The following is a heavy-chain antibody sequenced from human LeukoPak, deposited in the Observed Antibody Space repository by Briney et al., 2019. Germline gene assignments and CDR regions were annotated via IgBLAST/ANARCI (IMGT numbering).Heavy chain of an antibody. CDR1: GFTFSNYA. CDR2: ISSSGSTI. V-gene: IGHV3-11*04. D-gene: IGHD6-25*01. J-gene: IGHJ4*02. CDR3: ANGRPGDFDY. Sequence: GGSLRLSCVASGFTFSNYAMNWVRQAPGKGLEWVSYISSSGSTIYYADSVKGRFTISRDNAKNSLYLQMNSLRAEDTAVYYCANGRPGDFDYWGQGTLVTVSS.